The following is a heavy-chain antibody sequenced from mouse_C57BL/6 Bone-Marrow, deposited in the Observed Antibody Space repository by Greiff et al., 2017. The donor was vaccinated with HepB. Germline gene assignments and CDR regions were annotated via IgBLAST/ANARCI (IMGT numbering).Heavy chain of an antibody. D-gene: IGHD2-12*01. V-gene: IGHV14-4*01. J-gene: IGHJ2*01. CDR3: TTGVLQYYFDY. CDR1: GFNIKDDY. CDR2: IDPENGDT. Sequence: EVKLQESGAELVRPGASVKLSCTASGFNIKDDYMHWVKQRPEQGLEWIGWIDPENGDTEYASKFQGKATITADTSSNTAYLQLSSLTSEDTAVYYCTTGVLQYYFDYWGQGTTLTVSS.